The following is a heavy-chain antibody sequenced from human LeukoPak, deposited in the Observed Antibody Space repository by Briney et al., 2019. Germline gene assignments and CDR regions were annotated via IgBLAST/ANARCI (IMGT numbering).Heavy chain of an antibody. CDR1: GGSISSYY. D-gene: IGHD5-24*01. CDR3: ARSRWLQTPYFDY. J-gene: IGHJ4*02. CDR2: IYYSGST. V-gene: IGHV4-59*01. Sequence: SETLSLTCSVAGGSISSYYWSWIRQPPGKGLEWIGYIYYSGSTNYNPSLKSRVTISVDTSKNQFSLKLSSVTAADTAVYYCARSRWLQTPYFDYWGQGTLVTVSS.